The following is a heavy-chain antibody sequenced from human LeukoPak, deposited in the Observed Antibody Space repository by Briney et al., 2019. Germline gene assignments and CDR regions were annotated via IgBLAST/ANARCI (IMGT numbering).Heavy chain of an antibody. CDR2: INSDGSEG. D-gene: IGHD6-6*01. CDR3: ARSSYSSSSSV. Sequence: GGSLRLSCAVSGFTFSGFWMSWSRQAPGKGLEWVASINSDGSEGYYADVVKGRFTISRDNAKNSLYLQINNLRAEDTAVYYCARSSYSSSSSVWGQGTMVTVSS. CDR1: GFTFSGFW. V-gene: IGHV3-7*03. J-gene: IGHJ3*01.